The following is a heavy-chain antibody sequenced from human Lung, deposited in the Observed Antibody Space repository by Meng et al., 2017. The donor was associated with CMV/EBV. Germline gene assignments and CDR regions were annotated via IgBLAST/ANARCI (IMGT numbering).Heavy chain of an antibody. V-gene: IGHV3-30*04. CDR3: ARARFYGGMEF. CDR2: VSYDGTKT. D-gene: IGHD2/OR15-2a*01. CDR1: GFTFSSFA. J-gene: IGHJ6*04. Sequence: GGSLRLXFAASGFTFSSFAIHWVRQAPGKGLDWVAVVSYDGTKTYYSDSVKGRFTFSRDNSKNTMYMEMSSLGYEDTAMYYCARARFYGGMEFWGKGTRVTVSS.